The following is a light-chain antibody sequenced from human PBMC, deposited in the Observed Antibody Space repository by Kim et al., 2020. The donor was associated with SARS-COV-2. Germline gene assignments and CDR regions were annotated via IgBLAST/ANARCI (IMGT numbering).Light chain of an antibody. V-gene: IGKV1-9*01. CDR1: QDVTDF. CDR3: QQLNSFPYT. CDR2: AAS. Sequence: SASVGVRVTIPCRASQDVTDFLAWYHQNPGEAPRLLINAASTLHSGVPSSFSGSGSGTEFTLTITSLRPEDFATYSCQQLNSFPYTFARGTKLEI. J-gene: IGKJ2*01.